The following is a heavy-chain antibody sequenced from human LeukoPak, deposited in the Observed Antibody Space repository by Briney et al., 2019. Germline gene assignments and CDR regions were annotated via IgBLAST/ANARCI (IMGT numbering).Heavy chain of an antibody. D-gene: IGHD3-16*01. CDR2: ISYDGSNK. J-gene: IGHJ4*02. CDR3: ARDFGVMITFGGVLDY. Sequence: PGGSLRLSCTASGFTFSTYAMHWVRQAPGKGLEWVAVISYDGSNKYYVDSLKGRFTISRDNSKNTLYLQMNTLRAEGTAVYYCARDFGVMITFGGVLDYWGQGTLVTVSS. V-gene: IGHV3-30-3*01. CDR1: GFTFSTYA.